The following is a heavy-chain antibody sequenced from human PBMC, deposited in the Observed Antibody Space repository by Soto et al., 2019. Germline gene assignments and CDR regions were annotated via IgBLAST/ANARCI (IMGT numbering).Heavy chain of an antibody. Sequence: QVQLQESGPGLVKPSQTPSLTCTVSGGSISSGNYYWSWIRQPPGKGLEWIGYIYYTGNTYYNPSLKSRLTISVDTSKNQFSLRLSSVTAADTAVYYCARDPYGSGTSYNTAFDIWGQGTMVTVSS. J-gene: IGHJ3*02. V-gene: IGHV4-30-4*01. CDR1: GGSISSGNYY. D-gene: IGHD3-10*01. CDR3: ARDPYGSGTSYNTAFDI. CDR2: IYYTGNT.